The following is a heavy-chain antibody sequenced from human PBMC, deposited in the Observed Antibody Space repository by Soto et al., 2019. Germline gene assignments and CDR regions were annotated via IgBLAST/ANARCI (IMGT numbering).Heavy chain of an antibody. CDR1: GGTFSSYA. J-gene: IGHJ4*02. D-gene: IGHD3-3*02. CDR3: ARVANPHLFRRYYFDS. CDR2: IIPIFGTA. Sequence: GASVKVSCKASGGTFSSYAISWVRQASGQGLEWMGGIIPIFGTANYAQKFQGRVTITADESTSTAYMELSSLRSEDTAVYYCARVANPHLFRRYYFDSWGQGPLVTVST. V-gene: IGHV1-69*13.